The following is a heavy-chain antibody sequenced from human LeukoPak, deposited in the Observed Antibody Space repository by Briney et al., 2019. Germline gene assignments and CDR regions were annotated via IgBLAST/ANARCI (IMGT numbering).Heavy chain of an antibody. D-gene: IGHD3-3*01. Sequence: SETLSFTCTVSGGSVSSGSYYWSWIRQPPGKGLEWIGYIYYSGSTNYNPSLKSRVTISVDTSKNQFSLKLSSVTAADTAVYYCARTVPSGYRMFDYWGQGTLVTVSS. V-gene: IGHV4-61*01. J-gene: IGHJ4*02. CDR3: ARTVPSGYRMFDY. CDR1: GGSVSSGSYY. CDR2: IYYSGST.